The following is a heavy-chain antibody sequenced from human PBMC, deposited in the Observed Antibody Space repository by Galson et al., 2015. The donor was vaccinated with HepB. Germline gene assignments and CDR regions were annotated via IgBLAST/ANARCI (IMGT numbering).Heavy chain of an antibody. CDR1: EFTVSGDA. Sequence: SLRLSCATSEFTVSGDAMNWVRQPPGKGLEWVSVIHSGHATIYADSVKGRFIISTDNAKNSLYRQMNSMRAEDTAVYYCARDSRFLDPLDVWGEGTTVTVSS. J-gene: IGHJ6*04. CDR3: ARDSRFLDPLDV. V-gene: IGHV3-53*01. D-gene: IGHD3-3*01. CDR2: IHSGHAT.